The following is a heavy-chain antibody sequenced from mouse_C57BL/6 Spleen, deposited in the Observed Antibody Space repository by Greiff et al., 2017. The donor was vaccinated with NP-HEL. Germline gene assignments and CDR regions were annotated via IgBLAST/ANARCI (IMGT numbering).Heavy chain of an antibody. V-gene: IGHV1-7*01. CDR2: INPSSGYT. CDR1: GYTFTSYW. Sequence: VQLQQSGAELAKPGASVKLSCKASGYTFTSYWMHWVKQRPGQGLEWIGYINPSSGYTKYNQKFKDKATLTADKSSSTAYMQLSSLTYEDSAVYYWTRPYYCSSYPDWYFDVWGTGTTDTVSS. CDR3: TRPYYCSSYPDWYFDV. D-gene: IGHD1-1*01. J-gene: IGHJ1*03.